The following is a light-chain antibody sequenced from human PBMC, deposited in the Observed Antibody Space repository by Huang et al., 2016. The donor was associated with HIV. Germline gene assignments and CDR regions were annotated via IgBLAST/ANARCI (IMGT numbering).Light chain of an antibody. CDR1: QSVTSDY. V-gene: IGKV3-20*01. CDR3: QQYGSSLGT. CDR2: GAS. J-gene: IGKJ4*01. Sequence: EIVLTQSPGTLSLSPGERATRSCWASQSVTSDYVAWYQQKPGQAPRLRIYGASIRATGIPDRFSGSGSGTYFTLTISILEPGDFAVYYCQQYGSSLGTFGGGTKVEIK.